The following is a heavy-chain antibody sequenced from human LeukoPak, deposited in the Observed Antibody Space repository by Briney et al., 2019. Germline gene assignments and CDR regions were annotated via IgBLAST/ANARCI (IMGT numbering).Heavy chain of an antibody. D-gene: IGHD3-22*01. CDR2: INHSGST. CDR3: ARGFHYYDSSGYPYFDY. CDR1: GGSFSGYY. Sequence: LETLSLTCAVYGGSFSGYYWSWIRQPPGKGLEWIGEINHSGSTNYNPSLKSRVTISVDTSKNQFSLKLSSVTAADTAVYYCARGFHYYDSSGYPYFDYWGQGTLVTVSS. V-gene: IGHV4-34*01. J-gene: IGHJ4*02.